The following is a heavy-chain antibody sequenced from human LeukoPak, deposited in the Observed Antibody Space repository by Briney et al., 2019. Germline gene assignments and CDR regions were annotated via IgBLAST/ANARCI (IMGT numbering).Heavy chain of an antibody. Sequence: PSGTLSLTCAVSGGSISSSNWWSWVRQPPGKGLEWIGEIYHSGSTNYNPSLKSRVTISVDTSKNQFSLKLSSVTAADTAVYYCARESGSSDNWFDPWGQGTLVTVSS. CDR1: GGSISSSNW. CDR2: IYHSGST. D-gene: IGHD6-6*01. CDR3: ARESGSSDNWFDP. V-gene: IGHV4-4*02. J-gene: IGHJ5*02.